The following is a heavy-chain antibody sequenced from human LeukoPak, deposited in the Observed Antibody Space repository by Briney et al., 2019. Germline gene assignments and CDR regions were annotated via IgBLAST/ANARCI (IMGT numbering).Heavy chain of an antibody. V-gene: IGHV4-59*01. CDR1: GGSISSYY. CDR2: IYYSGST. J-gene: IGHJ4*02. CDR3: ARVRLFYDFWSGYYMGERGYFDY. Sequence: SETLSLTCTVSGGSISSYYWSWIRQPPGKGLEWIGYIYYSGSTNYNPSLKSRVTISVDTSKNQFSLKLSSVTAADTAVYYCARVRLFYDFWSGYYMGERGYFDYWGQGTLVTVSS. D-gene: IGHD3-3*01.